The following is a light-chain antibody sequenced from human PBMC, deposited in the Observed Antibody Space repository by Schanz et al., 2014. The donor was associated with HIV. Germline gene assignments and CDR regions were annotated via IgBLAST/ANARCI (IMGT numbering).Light chain of an antibody. J-gene: IGLJ1*01. V-gene: IGLV1-40*01. Sequence: QSVLTQPPSASGTPGQRVTISCSGSRSNIGTNTVNWYQQLPGTAPKLLIYGDNNRPSGVPDRFSGSKSGTSASLAITGLQAEDEADYYCQSYDSSLSGSDYVFGTGTKLTVL. CDR3: QSYDSSLSGSDYV. CDR2: GDN. CDR1: RSNIGTNT.